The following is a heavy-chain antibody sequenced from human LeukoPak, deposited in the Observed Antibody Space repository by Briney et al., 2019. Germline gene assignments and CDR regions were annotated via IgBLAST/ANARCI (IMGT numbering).Heavy chain of an antibody. CDR1: GYSFSDYY. D-gene: IGHD5-12*01. CDR2: INPDSGGT. Sequence: ASVKVSCKASGYSFSDYYIHWVRQAPGQGLEWMGWINPDSGGTNYAQRFQGRVTMTRDTSITTVYMELSRLRSDDTAVFYCTREARAGNWFDPWGQGTPVIVSS. CDR3: TREARAGNWFDP. J-gene: IGHJ5*02. V-gene: IGHV1-2*02.